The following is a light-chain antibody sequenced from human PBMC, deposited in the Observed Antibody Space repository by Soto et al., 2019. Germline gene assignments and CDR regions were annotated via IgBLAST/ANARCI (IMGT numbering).Light chain of an antibody. Sequence: DIQMTQSPSSVSASVGDRVTITCRASQDIAGWLAWYQQKPGQAPQLLIYSASTLQSGVPSRFSGSGAGTDFTLTISSLQPEDFATYFCQQANSFPFTFGPGTKVDIK. V-gene: IGKV1-12*01. CDR3: QQANSFPFT. CDR2: SAS. J-gene: IGKJ3*01. CDR1: QDIAGW.